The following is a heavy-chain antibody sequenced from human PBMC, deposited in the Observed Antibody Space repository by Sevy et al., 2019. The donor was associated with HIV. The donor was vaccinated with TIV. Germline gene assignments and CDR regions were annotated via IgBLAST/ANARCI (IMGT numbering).Heavy chain of an antibody. V-gene: IGHV1-18*01. J-gene: IGHJ4*02. CDR1: GYTFTSYG. D-gene: IGHD3-22*01. Sequence: ASVKVSCKASGYTFTSYGISWVQQAPGQGLEWMGWISAYNGNTNYAQKLQGRVTMTTDTSTSTAYMELRSLRSDDTAVYYCARGLNTYYYDSSGYSDGDYWGQGTLVTVSS. CDR2: ISAYNGNT. CDR3: ARGLNTYYYDSSGYSDGDY.